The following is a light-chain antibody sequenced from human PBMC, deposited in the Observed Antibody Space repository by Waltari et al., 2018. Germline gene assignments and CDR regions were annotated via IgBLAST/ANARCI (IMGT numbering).Light chain of an antibody. V-gene: IGLV3-25*03. CDR1: ALPKRY. CDR2: NDN. Sequence: SYELTQPPSVSVSPGQTARITCSGAALPKRYAYWYQQKPGQAPVLLIFNDNESASAIPERFSGSSSGTTVTLTISGVQAEDEADYYCQSTDSTVSYPVVFGGGTKLTVL. J-gene: IGLJ2*01. CDR3: QSTDSTVSYPVV.